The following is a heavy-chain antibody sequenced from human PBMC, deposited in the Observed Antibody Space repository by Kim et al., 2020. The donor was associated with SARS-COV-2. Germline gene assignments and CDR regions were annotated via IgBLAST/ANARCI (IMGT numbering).Heavy chain of an antibody. D-gene: IGHD6-13*01. CDR3: AFSSWSGAFDY. V-gene: IGHV1-69*01. J-gene: IGHJ4*02. Sequence: ANNAQKFQGRVTITADESTSTAYMELSSLRSEDTAVYYCAFSSWSGAFDYWGQGTLVTVSS. CDR2: A.